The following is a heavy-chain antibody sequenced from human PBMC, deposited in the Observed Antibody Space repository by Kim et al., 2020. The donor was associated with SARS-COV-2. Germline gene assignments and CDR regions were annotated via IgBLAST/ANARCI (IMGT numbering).Heavy chain of an antibody. CDR2: IWYDGSNK. D-gene: IGHD3-16*01. V-gene: IGHV3-33*01. J-gene: IGHJ4*02. Sequence: GGSLRLSCAASGFTFSSYGMHWVRQAPGKGLEWVAVIWYDGSNKYYADSVKGRFTISRDNSKNTLYLQMNSLRAEDTAVYYCARDFAFGATGGDVFDYWGEGPRLSVPS. CDR1: GFTFSSYG. CDR3: ARDFAFGATGGDVFDY.